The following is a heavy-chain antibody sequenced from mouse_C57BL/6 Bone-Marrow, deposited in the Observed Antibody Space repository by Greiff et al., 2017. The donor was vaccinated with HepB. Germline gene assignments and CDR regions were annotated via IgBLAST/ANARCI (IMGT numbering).Heavy chain of an antibody. CDR3: AVIKCYWYFDV. CDR1: GYTFTSYW. D-gene: IGHD1-1*01. Sequence: QVHVKQPGAELVMPGASVKLSCKASGYTFTSYWMHWVKQRPGQGLEWIGEIDPSDSYTNYNQKFKGKSTLTVDKSSSTAYMQLSSLTSEDSAVYYCAVIKCYWYFDVWGTGTTVTVSS. V-gene: IGHV1-69*01. CDR2: IDPSDSYT. J-gene: IGHJ1*03.